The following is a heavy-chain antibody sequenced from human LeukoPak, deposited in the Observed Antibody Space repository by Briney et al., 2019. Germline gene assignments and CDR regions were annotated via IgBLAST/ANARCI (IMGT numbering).Heavy chain of an antibody. CDR3: ARDPIRRAWLQNKRGAFDI. CDR1: GFTFSSYS. Sequence: GGSLRLSCAASGFTFSSYSMNWVRQAPGKGLEWVSSISSSSSYIYYADSVKGRFTISRDNAKNSLYLQMNSLRAEDTAVYYCARDPIRRAWLQNKRGAFDIWGQGTMVTVSS. V-gene: IGHV3-21*01. CDR2: ISSSSSYI. J-gene: IGHJ3*02. D-gene: IGHD5-24*01.